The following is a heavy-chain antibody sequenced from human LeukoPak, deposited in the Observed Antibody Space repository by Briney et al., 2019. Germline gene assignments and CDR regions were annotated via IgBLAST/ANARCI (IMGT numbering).Heavy chain of an antibody. CDR1: GFTFSRYS. J-gene: IGHJ4*02. D-gene: IGHD2-2*01. V-gene: IGHV3-23*01. CDR2: INIGGDDT. CDR3: ANGAAGQYCTSPTCYR. Sequence: GGSLRPSCVASGFTFSRYSMTWVRQAPGKGLEWVSAINIGGDDTYYADSVRGRFTISRDNSKNTLYLQMNSLRAEDTAVYYCANGAAGQYCTSPTCYRWGQGTLVIVSS.